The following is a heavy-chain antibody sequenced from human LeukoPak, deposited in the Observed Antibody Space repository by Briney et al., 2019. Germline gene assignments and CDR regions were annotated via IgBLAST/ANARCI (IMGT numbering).Heavy chain of an antibody. CDR2: IYYSGST. V-gene: IGHV4-59*08. Sequence: SETLSLTWTVSGGSISSCYCSWIRQPPGKGLEWIGYIYYSGSTNYNPSLKSRVTISVDTSKNQFSLKLSSVTAADTAVYYCARHSGCVGDTYWYFDLWGRGTLVTVSS. D-gene: IGHD3-10*01. J-gene: IGHJ2*01. CDR3: ARHSGCVGDTYWYFDL. CDR1: GGSISSCY.